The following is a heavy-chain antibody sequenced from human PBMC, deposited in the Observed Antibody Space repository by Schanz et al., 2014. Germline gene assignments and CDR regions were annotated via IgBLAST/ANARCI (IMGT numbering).Heavy chain of an antibody. CDR3: ARRGSGDHYRLAY. D-gene: IGHD6-19*01. CDR1: GFGFSSYS. CDR2: ISGSSRTI. J-gene: IGHJ4*02. Sequence: EVQLVESGGGLIQPGGSLRLSCAASGFGFSSYSMNWVRQAPGKGLEWVSYISGSSRTIYYADSMKGRFTVSRDNAENALYLHRNSLGAEDAGLYFCARRGSGDHYRLAYWGQGTLVTVSS. V-gene: IGHV3-48*01.